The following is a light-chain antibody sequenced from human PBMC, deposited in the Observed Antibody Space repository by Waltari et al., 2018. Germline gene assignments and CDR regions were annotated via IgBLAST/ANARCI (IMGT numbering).Light chain of an antibody. J-gene: IGKJ1*01. CDR1: QSAKTS. Sequence: EVVMTQSPATLSVSPGERVSLSCRASQSAKTSLAWYPQTPGQAPRPLISRASTRAAGVPDRFSGSGSGTEFTLTISSLQSEDSAIYYCQQYNIWPWTFGPGTNVDIK. V-gene: IGKV3D-15*01. CDR2: RAS. CDR3: QQYNIWPWT.